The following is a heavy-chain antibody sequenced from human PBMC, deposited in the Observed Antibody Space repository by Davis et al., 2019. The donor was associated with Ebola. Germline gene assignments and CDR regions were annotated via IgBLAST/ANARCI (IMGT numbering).Heavy chain of an antibody. CDR3: ARGQSSSWYYYYYYMDV. CDR1: GGSFSGYY. Sequence: PSETLSLTCAVYGGSFSGYYWSWIRQPPGKGLEWIGEINHSGSTNYNPSLKSRVTISVDTSKNQFSLKLSSVTAADTAVYYCARGQSSSWYYYYYYMDVWGKGTTVTVSS. V-gene: IGHV4-34*01. J-gene: IGHJ6*03. D-gene: IGHD6-13*01. CDR2: INHSGST.